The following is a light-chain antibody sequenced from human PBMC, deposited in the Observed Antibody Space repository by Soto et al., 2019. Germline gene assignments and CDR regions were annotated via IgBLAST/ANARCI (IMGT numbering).Light chain of an antibody. CDR3: QQYNSYS. CDR1: QTISSW. V-gene: IGKV1-5*01. J-gene: IGKJ1*01. CDR2: ATS. Sequence: DIQMTQSPSTLSGSVGDRVTITCRASQTISSWLAWYQQKPGKAPNLLIYATSTLQSGVPSRFSGSGSGTEFTLTISSLQPDDFATYYCQQYNSYSFGQGTKVDIK.